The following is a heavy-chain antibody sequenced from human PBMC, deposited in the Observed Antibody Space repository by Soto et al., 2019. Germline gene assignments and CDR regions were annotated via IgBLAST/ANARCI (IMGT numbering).Heavy chain of an antibody. D-gene: IGHD6-19*01. J-gene: IGHJ4*02. CDR1: GFTFSSYE. Sequence: GGSLRLSCAASGFTFSSYEMNWVRQAPGKTLEWVSYISSAGDSSYYADSVKSRFTISRDNAKNSLYLQMNSLRVEDTAVYYCATIAVQPTFDYWGQGTLVTVSS. V-gene: IGHV3-48*03. CDR3: ATIAVQPTFDY. CDR2: ISSAGDSS.